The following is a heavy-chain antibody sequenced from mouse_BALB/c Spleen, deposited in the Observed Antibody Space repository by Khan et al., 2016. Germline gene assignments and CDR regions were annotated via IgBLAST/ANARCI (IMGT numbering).Heavy chain of an antibody. CDR1: GYSITSDYA. J-gene: IGHJ2*01. CDR2: ISYSGST. Sequence: VQLQQSGPGLVKPSQSLSLTCTVTGYSITSDYAWNWIRQFPGNKLEWMGYISYSGSTSYNPSLKSRISITRDTSKNQFFLQLNSVTTEDTATYYCARCDLTTVVASYYFDYWGQGTTLTVSS. CDR3: ARCDLTTVVASYYFDY. V-gene: IGHV3-2*02. D-gene: IGHD1-1*01.